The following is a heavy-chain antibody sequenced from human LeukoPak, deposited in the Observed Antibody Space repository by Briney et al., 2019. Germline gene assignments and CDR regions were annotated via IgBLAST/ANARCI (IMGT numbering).Heavy chain of an antibody. J-gene: IGHJ4*02. CDR3: AKDGVAADYVRRNSYYVDC. CDR1: GFTFTNYA. Sequence: GRSRRLSCAASGFTFTNYALNWVRQAPGKGLEWVSAISGSDGSTWYAGSVRGWFTISRDNSKNTVYLQMNSLRAEDTALSYCAKDGVAADYVRRNSYYVDCWGQGTLITVSS. CDR2: ISGSDGST. V-gene: IGHV3-23*01. D-gene: IGHD6-13*01.